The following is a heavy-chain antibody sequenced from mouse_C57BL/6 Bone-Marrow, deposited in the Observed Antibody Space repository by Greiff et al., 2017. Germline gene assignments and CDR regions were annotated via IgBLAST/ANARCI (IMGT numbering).Heavy chain of an antibody. V-gene: IGHV1-39*01. CDR3: ARHAYYFDY. J-gene: IGHJ2*01. CDR1: GYSFTDYN. Sequence: EVKLMESGPELVKPGASVKISCKASGYSFTDYNMNWVKQSNGTSLEWIGVINPNYGTNSYNQKFKGKATLTVDQSSSTAYMQLNSLTSEDSAVYYCARHAYYFDYWGQGTTLTVSS. CDR2: INPNYGTN.